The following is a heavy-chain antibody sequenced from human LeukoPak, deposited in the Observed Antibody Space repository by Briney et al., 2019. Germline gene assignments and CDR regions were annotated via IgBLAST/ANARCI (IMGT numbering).Heavy chain of an antibody. Sequence: GGSLRLSCATFGFAFNTYGMHWVRQAPGKGLEWVSSTSSSSSYIYYADSVKGRFTISRDNAKNSLYLQMNSLRAEDTAVYYCARDGLLWFGELLPNWFDPWGQGTLVTVSS. V-gene: IGHV3-21*01. J-gene: IGHJ5*02. CDR3: ARDGLLWFGELLPNWFDP. CDR2: TSSSSSYI. D-gene: IGHD3-10*01. CDR1: GFAFNTYG.